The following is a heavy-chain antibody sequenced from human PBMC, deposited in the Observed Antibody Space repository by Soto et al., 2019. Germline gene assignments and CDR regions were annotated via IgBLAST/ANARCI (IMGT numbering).Heavy chain of an antibody. Sequence: SSETLSLTCTVSGGSISSYYWSWIRQPPGKGLEWIGYIYYSGSTNYNPSVKSRGTISVDTAKNQFSQKLSHVTTADTAVYYCARGGDSSGYQHWGQGTLVTVS. D-gene: IGHD3-22*01. V-gene: IGHV4-59*01. J-gene: IGHJ4*02. CDR3: ARGGDSSGYQH. CDR2: IYYSGST. CDR1: GGSISSYY.